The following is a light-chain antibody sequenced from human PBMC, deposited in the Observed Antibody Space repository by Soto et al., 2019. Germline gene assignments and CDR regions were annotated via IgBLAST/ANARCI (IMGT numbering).Light chain of an antibody. CDR1: QSVASSY. CDR3: HHFGSLPET. CDR2: SAS. J-gene: IGKJ1*01. V-gene: IGKV3-20*01. Sequence: EVVLTQSPGTLSLSPGERVTLSCRASQSVASSYLAWYQQKPGRDPRLLFYSASSRATGIPDRFSGSGSGTDFTLTISRLEPEDFAVYYCHHFGSLPETFGQGTHVE.